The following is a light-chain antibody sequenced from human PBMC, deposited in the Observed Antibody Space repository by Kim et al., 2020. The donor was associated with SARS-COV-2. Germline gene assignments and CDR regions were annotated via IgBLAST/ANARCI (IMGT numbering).Light chain of an antibody. CDR1: TGAVTSGHY. Sequence: PGGTVTLTGGSSTGAVTSGHYPYWFQQKPGQAPRTLIYDPSNKHSWTPARFSGSLLGGKAALTLSGAQPEDEAEYYCLLYYGGARVFGGGTQLTVL. CDR3: LLYYGGARV. CDR2: DPS. J-gene: IGLJ3*02. V-gene: IGLV7-46*01.